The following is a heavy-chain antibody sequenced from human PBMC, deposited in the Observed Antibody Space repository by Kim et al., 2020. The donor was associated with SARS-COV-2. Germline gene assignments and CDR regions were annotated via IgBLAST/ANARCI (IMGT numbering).Heavy chain of an antibody. CDR3: ARDLSAGWSFDF. V-gene: IGHV1-46*01. D-gene: IGHD6-19*01. CDR1: GYTFTSNH. J-gene: IGHJ4*02. CDR2: ITPNSGYT. Sequence: ASVKVSCKASGYTFTSNHMHWVRQAPGQGLEWMGMITPNSGYTKYAQNFQDRITLTRDTSTSTFYMVLSSLRSEDTAIYYCARDLSAGWSFDFWGRGTLVTVSS.